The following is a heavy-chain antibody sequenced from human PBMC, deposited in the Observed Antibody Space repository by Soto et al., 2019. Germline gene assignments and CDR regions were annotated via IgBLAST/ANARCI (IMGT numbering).Heavy chain of an antibody. CDR3: ARQNYYDISGYYSLRSFSPQGPGFDY. CDR2: IYYSGNT. V-gene: IGHV4-39*01. J-gene: IGHJ4*02. D-gene: IGHD3-22*01. Sequence: SETLSLTCTVSGGSISSSSYYWGWIRQPPGKGLEWIGSIYYSGNTYYNPSLKSRVTISVDTSKNQFSLELSSVTAADTAVYYCARQNYYDISGYYSLRSFSPQGPGFDYWGQGTLVTVSS. CDR1: GGSISSSSYY.